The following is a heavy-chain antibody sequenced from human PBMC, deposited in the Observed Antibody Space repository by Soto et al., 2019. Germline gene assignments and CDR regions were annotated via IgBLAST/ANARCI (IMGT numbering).Heavy chain of an antibody. CDR2: INSAGSIT. CDR1: GFTFSTYW. CDR3: VSLPRGV. D-gene: IGHD3-10*01. Sequence: PGGSLRLSCAASGFTFSTYWMHWVRQAPGKGLVWVSHINSAGSITAYADSVKGRFTISRDNAKNTLSLQMNSLRVEDTAMYYCVSLPRGVWGKGTKVTVSS. J-gene: IGHJ6*04. V-gene: IGHV3-74*01.